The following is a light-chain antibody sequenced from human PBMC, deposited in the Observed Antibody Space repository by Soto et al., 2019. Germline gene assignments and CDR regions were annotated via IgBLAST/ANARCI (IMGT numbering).Light chain of an antibody. Sequence: EIVLTQSPATLSLSPGERATLSCWASQSVSSYLAWYQQKPGQAPRLLIYEASNRATGIPARFSGSGSGTDFTLTISSLESEDSAVYYCQQRSYWPPYTFGQGTKVHI. V-gene: IGKV3-11*01. CDR3: QQRSYWPPYT. CDR1: QSVSSY. CDR2: EAS. J-gene: IGKJ2*01.